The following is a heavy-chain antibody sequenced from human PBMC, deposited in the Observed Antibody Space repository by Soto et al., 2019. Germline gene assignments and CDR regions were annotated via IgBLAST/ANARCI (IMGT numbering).Heavy chain of an antibody. D-gene: IGHD6-19*01. V-gene: IGHV1-69*06. CDR3: AREYGYSSGENDYYKMDV. J-gene: IGHJ6*02. CDR1: GGTFSSYG. Sequence: QVQLVQSGAEVKKPGSSVKVSYKASGGTFSSYGISWVRQAPGQGLEWMGGIVPIFGKSNYAQKFQGRVKITADKSTSIAYMELSSLRSEDTAVYCCAREYGYSSGENDYYKMDVWGQGTTVTVSS. CDR2: IVPIFGKS.